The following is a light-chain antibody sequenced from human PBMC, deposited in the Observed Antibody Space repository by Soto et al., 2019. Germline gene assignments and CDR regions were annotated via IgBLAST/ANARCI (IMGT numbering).Light chain of an antibody. J-gene: IGLJ1*01. CDR2: INSDGSH. CDR3: QTWITDIYV. Sequence: QLVLTQSPSASASLGASIKLTCTLSSEHSSYAVAWQQQQPERGPRFLMKINSDGSHYKGDGIPDRFSGSSSGAERYLTISILQSEDEADYFCQTWITDIYVFGTGTKVTVL. V-gene: IGLV4-69*01. CDR1: SEHSSYA.